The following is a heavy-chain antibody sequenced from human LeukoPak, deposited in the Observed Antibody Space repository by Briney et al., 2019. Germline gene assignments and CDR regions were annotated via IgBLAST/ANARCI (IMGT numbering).Heavy chain of an antibody. Sequence: GGSLRLSCVASGLPIADFAMHWVRQAPGKGLEWVSLISGDGVSTFYADSVKGRFSMSRDNSKTLYLEMNSLRTEDAAMYYCAKESGKFDYWGQGTLVTVSS. V-gene: IGHV3-43*02. CDR3: AKESGKFDY. CDR1: GLPIADFA. J-gene: IGHJ4*02. CDR2: ISGDGVST.